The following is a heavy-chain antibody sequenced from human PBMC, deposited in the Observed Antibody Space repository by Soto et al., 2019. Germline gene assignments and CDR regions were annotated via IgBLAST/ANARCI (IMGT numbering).Heavy chain of an antibody. D-gene: IGHD6-19*01. CDR2: ISYDGSNK. Sequence: GSLRLSCAASGFTFSSYGMHWVRQAPGKGLEWVAVISYDGSNKYYADSVKGRFTISRDNSKNTLYLQMNSLRAEDTAVYYCATIYSSGWSYFDYWGQGTLVTVSS. CDR1: GFTFSSYG. V-gene: IGHV3-30*03. CDR3: ATIYSSGWSYFDY. J-gene: IGHJ4*02.